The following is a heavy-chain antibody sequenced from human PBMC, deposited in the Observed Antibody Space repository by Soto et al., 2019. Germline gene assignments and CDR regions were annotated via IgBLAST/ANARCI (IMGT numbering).Heavy chain of an antibody. V-gene: IGHV4-59*01. CDR1: GGSISSYY. CDR2: IYYSGST. CDR3: ARERRTRRLGMDV. Sequence: SETLSLTCTFSGGSISSYYWSWIRQPPGKGLEWIGYIYYSGSTNYNPSLKSRVTISVDTSKNQFSLKLSSVTAADTAVYYCARERRTRRLGMDVWGQGTTVTVSS. J-gene: IGHJ6*02.